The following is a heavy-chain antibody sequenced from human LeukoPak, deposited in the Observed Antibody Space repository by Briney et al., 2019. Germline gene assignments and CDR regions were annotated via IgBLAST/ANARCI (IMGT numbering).Heavy chain of an antibody. CDR3: ARAAATVKLRGGAFDY. CDR1: GYSFSSDYY. D-gene: IGHD4-17*01. Sequence: SETLSLTCTVSGYSFSSDYYWGRIRQPPGKGLEWIGSIYHSGSTYYNPSLKSRVTISVDTSKNQFSLKLSSVTAADTAVYYCARAAATVKLRGGAFDYWGQGTLVTVSS. V-gene: IGHV4-38-2*02. CDR2: IYHSGST. J-gene: IGHJ4*02.